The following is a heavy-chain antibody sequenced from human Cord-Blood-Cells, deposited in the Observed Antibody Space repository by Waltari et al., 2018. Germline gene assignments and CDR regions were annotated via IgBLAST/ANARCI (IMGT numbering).Heavy chain of an antibody. D-gene: IGHD2-2*01. V-gene: IGHV1-69*01. CDR1: GGTFSSYA. CDR3: ARPREYCSSTSCYSAFDI. CDR2: IIPIFGTA. J-gene: IGHJ3*02. Sequence: QVQLVQSGAEVKKPGSSVKVSCTASGGTFSSYAISWVRQAPGQGLEWMGGIIPIFGTANYAQKFQGRVTITADESTSTAYMELSSLRSEDTAVYYCARPREYCSSTSCYSAFDIWGQGTMVTVSS.